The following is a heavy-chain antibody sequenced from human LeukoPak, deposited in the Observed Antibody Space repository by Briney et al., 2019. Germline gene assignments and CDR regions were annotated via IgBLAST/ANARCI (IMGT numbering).Heavy chain of an antibody. Sequence: PGGSLRLSCATSGFIFSHHGMNWVRQAPGKGLEWVSGIRADAVTTYYADSVKGRFIISRDNSKNTVYLQMNSLSAEDAAVYYCVKGYCSGGSCYATAYAFDIWGQGTMVTVSS. CDR2: IRADAVTT. V-gene: IGHV3-23*01. D-gene: IGHD2-15*01. CDR1: GFIFSHHG. J-gene: IGHJ3*02. CDR3: VKGYCSGGSCYATAYAFDI.